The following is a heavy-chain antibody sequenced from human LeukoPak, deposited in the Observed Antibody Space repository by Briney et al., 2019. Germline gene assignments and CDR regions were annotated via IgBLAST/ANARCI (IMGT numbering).Heavy chain of an antibody. CDR3: GRHSYRGWLQFFDY. Sequence: SETLSLTCTVSGGSISSSSYYWGWIRQPPGKGLEWIGSIYYSGTTYYNPSLNSRVTISADTSKNQFSLKLSSMTAADTAVYYCGRHSYRGWLQFFDYWGQGTRVTVSS. V-gene: IGHV4-39*01. CDR1: GGSISSSSYY. D-gene: IGHD5-12*01. CDR2: IYYSGTT. J-gene: IGHJ4*02.